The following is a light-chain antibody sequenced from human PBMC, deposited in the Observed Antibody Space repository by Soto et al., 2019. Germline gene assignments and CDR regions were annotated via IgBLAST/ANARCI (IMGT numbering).Light chain of an antibody. V-gene: IGLV1-44*01. CDR2: NNN. Sequence: QSVLTQPPSASGTPGQRVTISCSGSSSNIGSNSVNWYQQLPGTAPKLLIYNNNHRPSGVPDRFSGSKSGTSASLAISGLQSEDEGDYYCAAWDDSLKGAVFGGGTQLTAL. CDR1: SSNIGSNS. CDR3: AAWDDSLKGAV. J-gene: IGLJ7*02.